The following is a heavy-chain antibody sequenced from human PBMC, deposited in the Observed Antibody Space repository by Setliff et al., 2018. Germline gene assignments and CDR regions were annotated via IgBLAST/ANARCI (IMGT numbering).Heavy chain of an antibody. CDR3: ARGRYFESSSYYFPFDY. J-gene: IGHJ4*02. CDR2: IFSKGST. Sequence: PSETLSLTCTVSGGSISSGNYYWSWIRQPAGKGLEWIGHIFSKGSTNNNPSLKSRVTISIDSSKNQMSLRMTSVTAADTAVYYCARGRYFESSSYYFPFDYWGLGTLVTVSS. D-gene: IGHD3-22*01. CDR1: GGSISSGNYY. V-gene: IGHV4-61*09.